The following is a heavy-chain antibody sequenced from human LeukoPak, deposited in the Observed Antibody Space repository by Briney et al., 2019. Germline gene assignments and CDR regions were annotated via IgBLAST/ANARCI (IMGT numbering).Heavy chain of an antibody. CDR2: INPNSGGT. D-gene: IGHD6-6*01. V-gene: IGHV1-2*02. CDR1: GYTFTGYY. Sequence: ASVKVSCTASGYTFTGYYMHWWRQAAGQGREWMGWINPNSGGTNYAQKVQGRVTMTRDTSISTAYMELSRLRSDNTAVYYCARDLDSSSSGVDYWGQGALVTVSS. J-gene: IGHJ4*02. CDR3: ARDLDSSSSGVDY.